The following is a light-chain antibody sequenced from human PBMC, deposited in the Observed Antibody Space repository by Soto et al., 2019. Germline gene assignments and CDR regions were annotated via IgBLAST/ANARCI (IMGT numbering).Light chain of an antibody. V-gene: IGKV1-5*01. CDR2: DAS. CDR3: QQYKDDAWT. J-gene: IGKJ1*01. CDR1: QRIDRY. Sequence: IQLTQSPSTLSSSVGDRVTITCRASQRIDRYLAWYQQKPGKAPKLLVYDASTLEGGVPSRVSGSGSATDFILTISSLKPDDFATYYCQQYKDDAWTFGQGTKVDIK.